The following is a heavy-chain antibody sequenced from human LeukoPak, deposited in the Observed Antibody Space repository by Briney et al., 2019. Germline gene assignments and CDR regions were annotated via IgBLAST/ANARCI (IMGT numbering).Heavy chain of an antibody. CDR2: IYTSGST. D-gene: IGHD3-16*02. Sequence: SETLSLTCTVSGGSISSGSYYWSWIRQPAGKGLEWIGRIYTSGSTNYNPSLKSRVTISVDTSKNQFSLKLSPVTAADTAVYYCARGRDDDYVWGSYRYDYWGQGTLVTVSS. CDR3: ARGRDDDYVWGSYRYDY. V-gene: IGHV4-61*02. J-gene: IGHJ4*02. CDR1: GGSISSGSYY.